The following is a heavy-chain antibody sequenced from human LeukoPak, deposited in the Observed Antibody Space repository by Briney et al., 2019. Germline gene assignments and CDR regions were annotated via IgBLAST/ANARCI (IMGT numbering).Heavy chain of an antibody. J-gene: IGHJ4*02. Sequence: GGSLRLSCAASGFTFSSYAMNWARQAPGKGLEWVSTITGSGGDTYYADSVKGRFTISSDNSKNTLYLQMNSLRAEDTAIYYCAKDPYVGGGYHFDSWGQGSLVTVSS. V-gene: IGHV3-23*01. CDR1: GFTFSSYA. D-gene: IGHD3-22*01. CDR3: AKDPYVGGGYHFDS. CDR2: ITGSGGDT.